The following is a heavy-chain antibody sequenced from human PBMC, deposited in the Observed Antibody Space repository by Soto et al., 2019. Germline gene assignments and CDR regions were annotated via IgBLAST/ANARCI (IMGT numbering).Heavy chain of an antibody. CDR3: AKDPILGPYYYYGMDV. V-gene: IGHV3-23*01. CDR1: GFTVSSNY. D-gene: IGHD2-15*01. J-gene: IGHJ6*02. CDR2: ISGSGGST. Sequence: GGSLRLSCAASGFTVSSNYMSWVRQAPGXGLEWVSAISGSGGSTYYADSVKGRFTXXRDXSXNTLYLQMNSLRAEDTAVYYCAKDPILGPYYYYGMDVWGQGTTVTVSS.